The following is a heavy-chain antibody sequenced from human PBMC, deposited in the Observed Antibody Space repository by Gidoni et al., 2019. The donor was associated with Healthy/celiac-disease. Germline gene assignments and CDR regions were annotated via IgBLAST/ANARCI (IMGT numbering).Heavy chain of an antibody. Sequence: EVQLVQSGAEGKKPGESLKISCKGSGYSFTSYWIGWVRQLPGKGLEWMGIIYPGDSDTRYSPSFQGQVTISADKSISTAYLQWSSLKASDTAMYYCARSYGSGSYYKLYYGMDVWGQGTTVTVSS. CDR1: GYSFTSYW. D-gene: IGHD3-10*01. J-gene: IGHJ6*02. CDR3: ARSYGSGSYYKLYYGMDV. V-gene: IGHV5-51*01. CDR2: IYPGDSDT.